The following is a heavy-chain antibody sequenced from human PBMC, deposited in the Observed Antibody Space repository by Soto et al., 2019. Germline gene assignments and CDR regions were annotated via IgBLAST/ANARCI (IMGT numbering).Heavy chain of an antibody. D-gene: IGHD1-26*01. Sequence: PGGSLRLSCAASGFTFSSYGMHWVRQAPGKGLEWVAVISYDGSNKYYADSVTGRFTISRDNSKNTLYLQMNSLRAEDTAVYYCSKDGGSYRSGNDYWGQGTLVTVSS. CDR2: ISYDGSNK. CDR3: SKDGGSYRSGNDY. V-gene: IGHV3-30*18. J-gene: IGHJ4*02. CDR1: GFTFSSYG.